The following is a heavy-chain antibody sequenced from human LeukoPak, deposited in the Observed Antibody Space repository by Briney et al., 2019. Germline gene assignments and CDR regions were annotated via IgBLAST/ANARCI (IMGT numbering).Heavy chain of an antibody. V-gene: IGHV3-30-3*01. CDR3: ARDEGFSSCDY. J-gene: IGHJ4*02. CDR2: ISYDGSNK. Sequence: PGGSLRLSCAASGFTFSSYAMHWVRQAPGKGLEWVAVISYDGSNKYYADSVKGRFTISRDNSKNTLYLQMNSLRAEDTAVYYCARDEGFSSCDYWGQETLVSVSS. D-gene: IGHD3-10*01. CDR1: GFTFSSYA.